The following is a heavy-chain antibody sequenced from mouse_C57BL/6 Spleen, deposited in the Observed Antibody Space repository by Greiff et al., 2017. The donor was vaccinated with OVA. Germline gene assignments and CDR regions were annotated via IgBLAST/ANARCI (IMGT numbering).Heavy chain of an antibody. CDR3: ARYDYDGWFAY. Sequence: EVHLVESGGDLVKPGGSLKLSCAASGFTFSSYGMSWVRQTPDKRLEWVATISSGGSYTYYPDSVKGRFTISRDNAKNTLYLQMSSLKSEDTAMYYCARYDYDGWFAYWGQGTLVTVSA. D-gene: IGHD2-4*01. CDR2: ISSGGSYT. CDR1: GFTFSSYG. J-gene: IGHJ3*01. V-gene: IGHV5-6*01.